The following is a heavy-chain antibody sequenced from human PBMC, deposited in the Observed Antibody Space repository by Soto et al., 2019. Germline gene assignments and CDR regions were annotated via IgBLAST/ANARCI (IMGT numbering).Heavy chain of an antibody. V-gene: IGHV4-30-4*01. CDR3: ARFVRSIAAAGAYYFDY. J-gene: IGHJ4*02. CDR2: IYYSGST. CDR1: GGSISSGDYY. Sequence: PSEALSLTCTVSGGSISSGDYYWSWIRQPPGKGLEWIGYIYYSGSTYYNPSLKSRVTISVDTSKNQFSLKLSSVTAADTAVYYCARFVRSIAAAGAYYFDYWGQGTLVTVSS. D-gene: IGHD6-13*01.